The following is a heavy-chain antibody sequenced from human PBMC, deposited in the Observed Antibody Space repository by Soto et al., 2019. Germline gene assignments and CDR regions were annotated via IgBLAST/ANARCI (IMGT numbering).Heavy chain of an antibody. J-gene: IGHJ4*02. D-gene: IGHD5-12*01. CDR3: ARVPGDMVAIDD. V-gene: IGHV3-30*04. CDR1: GFTFSYYP. Sequence: PGGSLRLSCAASGFTFSYYPMHWVRQAPGKGLEWVAVISFDGSNKYYADSVKGRFTISRDNSKNTLYLQMNSLRGEDTAVYYCARVPGDMVAIDDWGQGTRVTVAS. CDR2: ISFDGSNK.